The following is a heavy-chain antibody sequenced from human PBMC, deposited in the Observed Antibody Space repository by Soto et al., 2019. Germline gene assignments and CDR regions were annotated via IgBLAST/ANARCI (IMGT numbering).Heavy chain of an antibody. CDR2: IFHVGST. CDR1: GGSISTNQW. Sequence: QVHLQESGPGLVKPSGTLSLTCAVSGGSISTNQWWNWVRQAPGKGLEWIGEIFHVGSTNYNPSLKSRVIISVDKSKNQFSLNLSSVTAADTAVYYCVRLQPDTSGYYFDHWGQGALVTVSS. V-gene: IGHV4-4*02. D-gene: IGHD3-3*01. J-gene: IGHJ4*02. CDR3: VRLQPDTSGYYFDH.